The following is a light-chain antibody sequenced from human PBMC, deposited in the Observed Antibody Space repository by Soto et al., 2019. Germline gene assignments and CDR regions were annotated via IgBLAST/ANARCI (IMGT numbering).Light chain of an antibody. CDR1: QSVSSSY. CDR3: QQYDSSPLT. J-gene: IGKJ4*01. V-gene: IGKV3-20*01. CDR2: GAS. Sequence: EIVLTQSPGTLSLSPGERATLSCRASQSVSSSYLAWYQQKPGQAPRLLIYGASSRATGIPDRFSGSGSGTDFTLTISRLEPEDFAVYSCQQYDSSPLTFGGGTKLEIK.